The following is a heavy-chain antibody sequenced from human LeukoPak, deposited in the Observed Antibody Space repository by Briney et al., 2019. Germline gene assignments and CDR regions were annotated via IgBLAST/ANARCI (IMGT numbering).Heavy chain of an antibody. J-gene: IGHJ4*02. Sequence: PGGSLRLSCAASGFTFSSYEMNWVRQAPGKGLEWVSVIYGGRNNTHYADSVKGRFTISRDNSKSTVYLQMNSLTAEDTAAYYCAREFRQTYNSGWSLDYRGQATLVTVSS. CDR3: AREFRQTYNSGWSLDY. V-gene: IGHV3-23*03. CDR2: IYGGRNNT. D-gene: IGHD6-19*01. CDR1: GFTFSSYE.